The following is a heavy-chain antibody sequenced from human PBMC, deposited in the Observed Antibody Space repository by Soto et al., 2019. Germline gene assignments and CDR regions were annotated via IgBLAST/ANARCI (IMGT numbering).Heavy chain of an antibody. CDR2: ISSSSSTI. V-gene: IGHV3-48*02. D-gene: IGHD2-15*01. Sequence: EVQLVESGGGLAQPGGSLRLSCAASGFTFSSYSMNWVRQAPGKGLEWVSYISSSSSTIYYADSVKGRFTISRDNAKNSLYLQMNSLRDEDTAVYYCARGHCSGGSCYRWIDPWGQGTLVTVSS. CDR3: ARGHCSGGSCYRWIDP. CDR1: GFTFSSYS. J-gene: IGHJ5*02.